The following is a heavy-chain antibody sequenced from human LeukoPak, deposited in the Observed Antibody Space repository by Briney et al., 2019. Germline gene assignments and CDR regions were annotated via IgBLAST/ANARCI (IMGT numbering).Heavy chain of an antibody. V-gene: IGHV4-31*03. D-gene: IGHD1-1*01. CDR2: IYYGGST. CDR3: ARAQGRRGHFDY. J-gene: IGHJ4*02. CDR1: GGSISSGGYY. Sequence: PSETLSLTCTVSGGSISSGGYYWSWIRQHPGKGLEWIGYIYYGGSTYYNPSLKSRVTISVDTSKNQFSLKLSSVTAADTAVYYCARAQGRRGHFDYWGQGTLVTVSS.